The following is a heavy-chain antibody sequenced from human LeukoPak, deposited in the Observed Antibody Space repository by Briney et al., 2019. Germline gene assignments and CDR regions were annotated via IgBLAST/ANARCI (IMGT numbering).Heavy chain of an antibody. CDR2: ITPYNGNT. CDR1: GYRFSDYG. D-gene: IGHD2-21*01. J-gene: IGHJ4*02. Sequence: AASVKVSCKASGYRFSDYGLSWVRQAPGQRLEWMGWITPYNGNTEYAQKVQGRLTLTTDTSTTTGYMELRSLRPDDTAVYYCAREAHMNLRFPDFWGQGTLVTVSS. CDR3: AREAHMNLRFPDF. V-gene: IGHV1-18*01.